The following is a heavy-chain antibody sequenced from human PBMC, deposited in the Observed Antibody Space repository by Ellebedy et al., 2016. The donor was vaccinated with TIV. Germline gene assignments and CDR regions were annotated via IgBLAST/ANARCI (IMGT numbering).Heavy chain of an antibody. Sequence: SVKVSXXASGGTFSSYAISWVRQAPGQGLEWMGGIIPIFGTANYAQKFQGRVTITADKSTSTAYMELSSLRSEDTAVYYCARASPGRCSSTSCYLGRTIDIWGQGTMVTVSS. CDR1: GGTFSSYA. CDR2: IIPIFGTA. D-gene: IGHD2-2*01. V-gene: IGHV1-69*06. J-gene: IGHJ3*02. CDR3: ARASPGRCSSTSCYLGRTIDI.